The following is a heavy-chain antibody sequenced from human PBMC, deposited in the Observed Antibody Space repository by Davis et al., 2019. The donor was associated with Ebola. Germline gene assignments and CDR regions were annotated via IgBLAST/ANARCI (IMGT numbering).Heavy chain of an antibody. V-gene: IGHV4-61*01. CDR3: ARGGRDGMDV. J-gene: IGHJ6*02. CDR2: IFYSGST. CDR1: GDSVSSETYY. Sequence: PGGSLRLSCTASGDSVSSETYYWTWIRQPPGKTLEWIGYIFYSGSTRYNPSLKSRVTISIDTSRNQFSLSLSSVTAADTAMYYCARGGRDGMDVWGQGTTVTVS.